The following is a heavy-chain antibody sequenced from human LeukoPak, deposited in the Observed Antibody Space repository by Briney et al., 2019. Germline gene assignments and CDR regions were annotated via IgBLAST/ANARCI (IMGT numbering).Heavy chain of an antibody. Sequence: PSQTLSLTCTVSGGSISSGDYYWSWIRQPPGRGLEWFGYIYYSGSTYYNPSLKSRFTISVDTSKNQFSLKLSSVTAADTAVYYCARAEYYYDSSGTRRPYYFDYWGQGTLVTVSS. CDR2: IYYSGST. J-gene: IGHJ4*02. CDR1: GGSISSGDYY. D-gene: IGHD3-22*01. V-gene: IGHV4-30-4*01. CDR3: ARAEYYYDSSGTRRPYYFDY.